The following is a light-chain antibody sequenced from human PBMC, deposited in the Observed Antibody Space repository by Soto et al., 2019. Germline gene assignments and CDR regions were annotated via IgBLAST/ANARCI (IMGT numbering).Light chain of an antibody. CDR1: NIGSKH. CDR3: QVWHSSTVL. CDR2: SDT. V-gene: IGLV3-9*01. Sequence: SYELTQPLSVSVALGQTARITCGGNNIGSKHVHWYQQKPGQAPVLVIYSDTNRPSGIPERFSGSNSGNTATLTISRAQAGDEADYYCQVWHSSTVLFGGGTKVTVL. J-gene: IGLJ2*01.